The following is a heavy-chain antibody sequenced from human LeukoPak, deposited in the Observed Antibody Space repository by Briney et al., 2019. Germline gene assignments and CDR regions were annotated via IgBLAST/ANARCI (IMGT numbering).Heavy chain of an antibody. CDR3: ARYYYDGSGYAFNY. J-gene: IGHJ4*02. Sequence: SETLSLTCTVSGGSVSSGSYYCSWIRQPPGKRLEWIGNIYYSGSTNYNPSLKSRVTISVDTSKNQFSLKLSSVTAADTAVYYCARYYYDGSGYAFNYWGQGALVTVSS. V-gene: IGHV4-61*01. D-gene: IGHD3-22*01. CDR1: GGSVSSGSYY. CDR2: IYYSGST.